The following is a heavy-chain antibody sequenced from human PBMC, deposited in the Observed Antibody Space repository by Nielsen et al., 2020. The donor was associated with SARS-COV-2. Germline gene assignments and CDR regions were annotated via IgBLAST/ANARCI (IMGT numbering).Heavy chain of an antibody. CDR3: AKEGIVVVPAAIDYYYYYYMDV. CDR2: ISYDGSNK. V-gene: IGHV3-30*18. CDR1: GFTFSSYG. D-gene: IGHD2-2*01. J-gene: IGHJ6*03. Sequence: GESLKISCAASGFTFSSYGMHWVRQAPGKGLEWVAVISYDGSNKYYADSVKARFTISRDNSKNTLYLQMNSLRAEDTAVYYCAKEGIVVVPAAIDYYYYYYMDVWGKGTTVTVSS.